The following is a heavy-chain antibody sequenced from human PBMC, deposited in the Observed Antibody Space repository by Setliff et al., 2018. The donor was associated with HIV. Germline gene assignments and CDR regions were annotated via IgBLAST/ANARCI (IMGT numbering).Heavy chain of an antibody. V-gene: IGHV4-39*07. CDR1: GVPTSASTYY. J-gene: IGHJ4*02. D-gene: IGHD3-3*01. CDR3: MRGRSITIFGVAYFDF. Sequence: ETLSLTCTVSGVPTSASTYYWGWIRQPPGKGLDWIGSVYHSGTTYYNPSLKSRVTISVDMSNNQFSLKVTSVTAADTAVYYCMRGRSITIFGVAYFDFWGQGTQVTVSS. CDR2: VYHSGTT.